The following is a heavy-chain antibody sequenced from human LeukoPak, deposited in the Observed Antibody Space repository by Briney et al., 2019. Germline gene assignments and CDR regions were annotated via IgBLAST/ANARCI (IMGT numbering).Heavy chain of an antibody. D-gene: IGHD6-19*01. CDR3: AKDQWKNYYYDMDV. V-gene: IGHV3-30*02. J-gene: IGHJ6*02. CDR1: GFTFSAYA. Sequence: PGGSLRLSCAASGFTFSAYAMHWVRQAPGKGVEWVAFIRLDGSNEYYAESVKGRFTISRDNSKNTLYLQLNSLRAEDTAVYYCAKDQWKNYYYDMDVWGQGTTVTVSS. CDR2: IRLDGSNE.